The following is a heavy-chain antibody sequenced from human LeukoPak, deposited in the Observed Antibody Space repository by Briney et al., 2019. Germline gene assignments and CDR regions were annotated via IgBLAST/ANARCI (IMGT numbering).Heavy chain of an antibody. CDR1: GFTFSSYA. Sequence: GGSLRLSCAASGFTFSSYAMSWVRQAPGKGLEWVSSISGSGGSTYYADSVKGRFTISRDNSKNTLYLQMNSLRAEDTAVYYCARDRYYYDSSGYPLFDYWGQGTLVTVSS. V-gene: IGHV3-23*01. CDR2: ISGSGGST. D-gene: IGHD3-22*01. J-gene: IGHJ4*02. CDR3: ARDRYYYDSSGYPLFDY.